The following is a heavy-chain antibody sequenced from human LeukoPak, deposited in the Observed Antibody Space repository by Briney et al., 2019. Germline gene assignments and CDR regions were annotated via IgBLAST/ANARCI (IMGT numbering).Heavy chain of an antibody. CDR1: GFTVSRYE. V-gene: IGHV3-48*03. CDR3: ARDPNHSY. Sequence: GGSLSLSCAASGFTVSRYEMNWVRQAAAKGLDWVSYIRSTGSTIYHADSVKGRFTISRHNAQKSLYLQINSLIPEDPACYFIARDPNHSYWGQGTLVTVSS. D-gene: IGHD2-8*01. J-gene: IGHJ4*02. CDR2: IRSTGSTI.